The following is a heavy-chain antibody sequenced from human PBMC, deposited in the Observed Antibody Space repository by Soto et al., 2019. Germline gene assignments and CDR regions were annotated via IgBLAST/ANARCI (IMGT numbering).Heavy chain of an antibody. D-gene: IGHD3-9*01. V-gene: IGHV3-21*06. CDR1: GFTFSSYS. Sequence: GGSLRLSCAASGFTFSSYSMNWVRQAPGKGLEWVSSISSSSGHIYYADSVKGRLTISRDNTKDSLYLQMNSLGAQDTAVYYCARGPTAHYDIYFDYWGQGTLVTVSS. J-gene: IGHJ4*02. CDR2: ISSSSGHI. CDR3: ARGPTAHYDIYFDY.